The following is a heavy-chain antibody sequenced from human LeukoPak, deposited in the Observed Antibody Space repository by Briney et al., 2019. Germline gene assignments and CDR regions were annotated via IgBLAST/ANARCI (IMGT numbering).Heavy chain of an antibody. CDR1: GFSVTRNY. V-gene: IGHV3-53*01. CDR3: ASWYEIH. Sequence: GGSLRLSCAVSGFSVTRNYMSSVRQAPGKGLEWVSVIYSGGSTYYADSVKGRFTISRDNSKNTLYLQMNSLRAEDTAVYYCASWYEIHWGQGTLVTVSS. J-gene: IGHJ4*02. D-gene: IGHD6-13*01. CDR2: IYSGGST.